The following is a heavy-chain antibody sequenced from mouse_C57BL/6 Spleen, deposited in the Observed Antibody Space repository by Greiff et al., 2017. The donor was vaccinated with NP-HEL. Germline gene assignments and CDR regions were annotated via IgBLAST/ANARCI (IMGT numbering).Heavy chain of an antibody. V-gene: IGHV1-15*01. CDR3: TRPYDFYAMDY. J-gene: IGHJ4*01. D-gene: IGHD6-5*01. Sequence: QVQLQQSGAELVRPGASVTLSCKASGYTFTDYEMHWVKQTPVHGLEWIGAIDPETGGTAYNQKFKGKAILTADKSSSTAYMELRRLTSEDSAVYYCTRPYDFYAMDYWGQGTSVTVSS. CDR1: GYTFTDYE. CDR2: IDPETGGT.